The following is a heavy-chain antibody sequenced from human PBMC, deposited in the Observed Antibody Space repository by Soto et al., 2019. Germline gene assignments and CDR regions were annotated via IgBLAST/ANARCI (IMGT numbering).Heavy chain of an antibody. CDR3: AQRFTGFGSFDY. Sequence: GGSMKLSISASVFPFGSYSMNWVRTAPGKGLEWVSFILSSSGVTHYADSVKGRFTISRDNSRNTLYLQMNSLRTDDTAVYYCAQRFTGFGSFDYRGPGTLVTVSS. CDR2: ILSSSGVT. CDR1: VFPFGSYS. J-gene: IGHJ4*02. V-gene: IGHV3-48*01. D-gene: IGHD3-10*02.